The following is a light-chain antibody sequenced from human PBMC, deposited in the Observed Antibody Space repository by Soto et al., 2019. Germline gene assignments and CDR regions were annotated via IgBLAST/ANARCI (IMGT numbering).Light chain of an antibody. CDR3: HHYET. Sequence: EIVLTQSPVTLSLSPGDRATLSCRASQSVSRSYLGWYQQKPGQAPRLLMYGASIRAAGVPGRFSGSGSGTEFTLTISRLEPEDFTVYYCHHYETFGQGTKVDIK. V-gene: IGKV3-20*01. CDR2: GAS. J-gene: IGKJ1*01. CDR1: QSVSRSY.